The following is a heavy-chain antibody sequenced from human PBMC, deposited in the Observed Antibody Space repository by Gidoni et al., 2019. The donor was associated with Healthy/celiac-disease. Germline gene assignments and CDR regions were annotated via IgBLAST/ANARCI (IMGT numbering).Heavy chain of an antibody. CDR2: IYYSGSS. D-gene: IGHD6-19*01. CDR3: ARDSGWLDY. J-gene: IGHJ4*02. Sequence: QVQLQESGPGLVKPSETLSLTCTVSGGSISSYYWSWIRQPPGKGLEWIGYIYYSGSSNYTPSLKSRVTISVDTSKNQFSLKLSSVTAADTAVYYWARDSGWLDYWGQGTLVTVSS. V-gene: IGHV4-59*01. CDR1: GGSISSYY.